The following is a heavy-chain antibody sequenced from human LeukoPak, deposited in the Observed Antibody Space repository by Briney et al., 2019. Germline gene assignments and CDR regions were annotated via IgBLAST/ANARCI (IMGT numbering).Heavy chain of an antibody. Sequence: SETLSLTCTVSGGSISSYYWSWIRQPAGKGLEWIGRIYTSGSTNYNPSLKSRVTMSVDTSKNQFSLNLSSVTAADTAVYYCARDRDGVVVPATNWFDPWGEGTLVTVSS. CDR3: ARDRDGVVVPATNWFDP. J-gene: IGHJ5*02. CDR1: GGSISSYY. CDR2: IYTSGST. V-gene: IGHV4-4*07. D-gene: IGHD2-2*01.